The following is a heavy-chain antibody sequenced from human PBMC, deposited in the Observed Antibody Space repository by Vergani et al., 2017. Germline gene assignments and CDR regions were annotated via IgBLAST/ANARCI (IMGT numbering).Heavy chain of an antibody. J-gene: IGHJ4*02. Sequence: QLQLQESGPGLVKPSETLSLTCTVSGGSISSSSYYWGWIRQPPGKGLEWIGSIYYSGSTYYNPSLKSRVTISVDTSKNQFSLKLSSVTAADTAVYYCARHAGGWGVQYIAVGPLTDWGQGTLVTVSS. V-gene: IGHV4-39*01. CDR2: IYYSGST. D-gene: IGHD6-19*01. CDR1: GGSISSSSYY. CDR3: ARHAGGWGVQYIAVGPLTD.